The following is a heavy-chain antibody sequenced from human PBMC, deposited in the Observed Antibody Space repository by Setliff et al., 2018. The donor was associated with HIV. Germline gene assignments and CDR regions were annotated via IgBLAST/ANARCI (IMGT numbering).Heavy chain of an antibody. CDR2: ISSSNHGI. CDR3: ASFYGDYGY. Sequence: PGGSLRLSCAASGFTFSSYEMNWVRQAPGKGLEWVSYISSSNHGIHYTASVQGRFTVSRDNANNLLFLQMNNLRAEDTAVYYCASFYGDYGYWGHGTQVTVSS. D-gene: IGHD3-10*01. CDR1: GFTFSSYE. V-gene: IGHV3-48*03. J-gene: IGHJ4*01.